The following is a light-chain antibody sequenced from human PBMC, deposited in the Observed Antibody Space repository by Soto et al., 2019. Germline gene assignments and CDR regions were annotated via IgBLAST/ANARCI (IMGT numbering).Light chain of an antibody. CDR1: SSDIGGYNC. V-gene: IGLV2-8*01. Sequence: QSVLTQPPSASGSPGQSVTISCTGTSSDIGGYNCVSWYQQHPGKVPKLMISEVNKRPSGVPDRFSGSKSGNTASLTVSGLQAEYDADYYCSSCLDNNISVFGTGTKFTVL. CDR2: EVN. CDR3: SSCLDNNISV. J-gene: IGLJ1*01.